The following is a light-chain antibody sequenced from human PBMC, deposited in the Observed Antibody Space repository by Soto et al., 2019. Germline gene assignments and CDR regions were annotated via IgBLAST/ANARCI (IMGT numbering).Light chain of an antibody. J-gene: IGKJ5*01. CDR3: QQYGNSIPNT. Sequence: IGLKQSPATVSVNPGQRATLSSRAIQSVSTSFLAWYQQKPGQAPRLLIYGAFSRATGIPDRFSGSGSGTNVTPTISRLVPADFAVYYCQQYGNSIPNTFGQGTLLEI. CDR2: GAF. V-gene: IGKV3-20*01. CDR1: QSVSTSF.